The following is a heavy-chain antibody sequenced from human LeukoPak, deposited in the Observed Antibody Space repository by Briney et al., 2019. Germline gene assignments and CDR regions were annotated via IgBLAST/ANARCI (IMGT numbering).Heavy chain of an antibody. J-gene: IGHJ4*02. CDR3: AKGLQDIVVVVAAH. CDR2: ISGSGGST. D-gene: IGHD2-15*01. CDR1: GFTFSSYA. V-gene: IGHV3-23*01. Sequence: GGSLRLSCAASGFTFSSYAMSWVRQAPGKGLEWVSAISGSGGSTYYADSVKGRFTISRDDSKNTLYLQMNSLRAEDTAVYYCAKGLQDIVVVVAAHWGQGTLVTVSS.